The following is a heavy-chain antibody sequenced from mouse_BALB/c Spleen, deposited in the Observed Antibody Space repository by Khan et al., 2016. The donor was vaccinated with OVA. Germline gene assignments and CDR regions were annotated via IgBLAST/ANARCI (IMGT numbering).Heavy chain of an antibody. Sequence: QVQLQESGPGLVAPSQSLSITCTVSGFSLTGYGVNWVRQPPGKGLEWLGMIWGDGSTDYNSALKSRLSISKDNSKSQVFLKMNSLHNDDTARYYCAREVYYDYEYACAMDYWGQGTSVTVSS. V-gene: IGHV2-6-7*01. D-gene: IGHD2-4*01. J-gene: IGHJ4*01. CDR1: GFSLTGYG. CDR3: AREVYYDYEYACAMDY. CDR2: IWGDGST.